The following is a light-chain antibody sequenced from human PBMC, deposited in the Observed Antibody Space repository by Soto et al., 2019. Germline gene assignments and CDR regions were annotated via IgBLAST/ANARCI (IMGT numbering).Light chain of an antibody. V-gene: IGLV2-8*01. Sequence: QSALTQPPSAYGSPGQSVTISCTGTSRDVGGYNYVSWYQQHPGKAPKLMIYEVSKRPSGVPDRFSGSKSGNTASLTVSGLQAEDEADYYCSSYAGRNNFVVFGGGTKLTVL. J-gene: IGLJ2*01. CDR3: SSYAGRNNFVV. CDR2: EVS. CDR1: SRDVGGYNY.